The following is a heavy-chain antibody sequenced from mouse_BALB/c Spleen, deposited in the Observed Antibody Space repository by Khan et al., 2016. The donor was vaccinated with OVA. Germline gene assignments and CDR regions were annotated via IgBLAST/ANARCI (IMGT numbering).Heavy chain of an antibody. CDR3: ARDYWFAY. CDR2: ISSGDTT. CDR1: GFTFSNYG. J-gene: IGHJ3*01. V-gene: IGHV5-6-5*01. Sequence: EVELVESGGGLVKPGGSLKLSCAASGFTFSNYGVSWVRQTPEQRLEWVASISSGDTTYYPDSVKGRFTISRDNARNILYQQMSSLRSEDTAMYYCARDYWFAYWGQGTLVTVS.